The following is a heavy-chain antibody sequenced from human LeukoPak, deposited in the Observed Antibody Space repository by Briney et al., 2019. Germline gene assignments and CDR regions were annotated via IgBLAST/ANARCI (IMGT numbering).Heavy chain of an antibody. CDR1: GFTFSSYA. Sequence: HPGRSLRLSCAASGFTFSSYAVHWVRQAPGKGLEWVAVISYDGSNKYYADSVKGRFTISRDNSKNTLYLQMNSLRAEDTAVYYCARAAGGCRGYFDYWGQGTLVTVSS. V-gene: IGHV3-30*04. J-gene: IGHJ4*02. CDR3: ARAAGGCRGYFDY. CDR2: ISYDGSNK. D-gene: IGHD6-19*01.